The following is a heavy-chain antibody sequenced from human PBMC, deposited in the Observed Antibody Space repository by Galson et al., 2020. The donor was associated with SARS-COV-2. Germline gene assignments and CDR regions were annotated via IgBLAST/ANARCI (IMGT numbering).Heavy chain of an antibody. D-gene: IGHD3-3*01. CDR1: GGSVSSGSYF. Sequence: SETLSLTCTVSGGSVSSGSYFWSWIRQPPGRGLEFIGYVYSNGGTKYNPSLNSRVTMSVDTPKNQVSLTLTSVTAADTAVYYCARGSVFGVVIIDYWGQGILVTVSS. J-gene: IGHJ4*02. CDR2: VYSNGGT. CDR3: ARGSVFGVVIIDY. V-gene: IGHV4-61*01.